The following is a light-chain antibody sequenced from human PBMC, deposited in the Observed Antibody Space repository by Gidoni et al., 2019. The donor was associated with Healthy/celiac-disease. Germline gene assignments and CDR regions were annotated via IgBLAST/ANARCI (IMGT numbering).Light chain of an antibody. J-gene: IGKJ4*01. Sequence: EIVMTQSPATLSVSPGERATLSCRASQDISNNLAWYQQKPGQAPKLLIYGASTMATGIPARFSGSGSGTEFTLTISSLQAEDFAVYYCQQYDNSPPTFGQGTKVEIK. CDR1: QDISNN. V-gene: IGKV3-15*01. CDR3: QQYDNSPPT. CDR2: GAS.